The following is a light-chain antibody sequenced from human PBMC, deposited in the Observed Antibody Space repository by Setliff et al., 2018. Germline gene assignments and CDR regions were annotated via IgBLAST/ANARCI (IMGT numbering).Light chain of an antibody. CDR3: QSYDSSLSAYV. J-gene: IGLJ1*01. V-gene: IGLV1-40*01. CDR1: SSNIGAGHN. CDR2: GNT. Sequence: QSALTQPPSVSGAPGQRVTISCTGSSSNIGAGHNVHWYQQLPGTAPKLLIHGNTNRPSGVPDRFSGSRSGTSASLAITGLQAEDEAEFYCQSYDSSLSAYVFGTGTKVTVL.